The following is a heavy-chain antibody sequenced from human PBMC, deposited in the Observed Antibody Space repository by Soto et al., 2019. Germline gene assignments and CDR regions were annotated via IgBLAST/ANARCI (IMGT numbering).Heavy chain of an antibody. CDR3: ARDRSTVTPRYIFDY. CDR2: IWYDGSNK. V-gene: IGHV3-33*01. J-gene: IGHJ4*02. CDR1: GFTFSSYG. D-gene: IGHD4-17*01. Sequence: QVQLVESGGGVVQPGRSLRLSCAASGFTFSSYGMHWVRQAPGKGLEWVAVIWYDGSNKYYADSVKGRVTISRDNCKNTLDLQMNSVRAEDTGVYYCARDRSTVTPRYIFDYRGQGTPVTVSS.